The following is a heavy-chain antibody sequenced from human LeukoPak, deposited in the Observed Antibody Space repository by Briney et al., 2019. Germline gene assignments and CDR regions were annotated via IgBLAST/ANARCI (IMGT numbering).Heavy chain of an antibody. D-gene: IGHD6-19*01. CDR1: GFTFSSYA. CDR2: ISGSGGST. Sequence: GGSLRLSCAASGFTFSSYAMSWVRQAPGKGLEWVSAISGSGGSTYYTDSVKGRFTISRDNSKNTLYLQMNSLRAEDTAVYYCAKDDLAGGWYHFFDYWGQGTLVTVSS. CDR3: AKDDLAGGWYHFFDY. V-gene: IGHV3-23*01. J-gene: IGHJ4*02.